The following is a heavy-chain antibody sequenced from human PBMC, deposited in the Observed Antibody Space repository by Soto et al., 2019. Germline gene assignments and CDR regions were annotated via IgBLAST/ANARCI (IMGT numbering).Heavy chain of an antibody. D-gene: IGHD3-22*01. V-gene: IGHV1-2*04. Sequence: GASVKVSCKASGYTFTGYYMHWVRQAPGQGLEWMGWINPNSGGTNYAQKFQGWVTMTRDTSISTAYMELSRLRSDDTAVYYCARGGPDSSGTTRGFGSWEIDYWGQGTLVTVSS. CDR1: GYTFTGYY. CDR3: ARGGPDSSGTTRGFGSWEIDY. CDR2: INPNSGGT. J-gene: IGHJ4*02.